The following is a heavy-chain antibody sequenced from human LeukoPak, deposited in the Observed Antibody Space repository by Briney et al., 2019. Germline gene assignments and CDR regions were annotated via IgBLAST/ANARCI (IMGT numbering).Heavy chain of an antibody. CDR3: ARDSWFGELLFDY. CDR2: INHSGST. Sequence: SETLSLTCAVYGGSFSGYYWSWLRQPPGKGLEWIGEINHSGSTNYNPSLKSRVTISVETSKNQISLKLSSVTAADTAVYYCARDSWFGELLFDYWGQGTLVTVSS. J-gene: IGHJ4*02. V-gene: IGHV4-34*01. D-gene: IGHD3-10*01. CDR1: GGSFSGYY.